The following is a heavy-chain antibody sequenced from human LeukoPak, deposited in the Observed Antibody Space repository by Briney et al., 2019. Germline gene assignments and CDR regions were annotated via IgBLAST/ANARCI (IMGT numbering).Heavy chain of an antibody. CDR3: ATDQRSRSAWGFDY. CDR1: GCTISRYI. Sequence: SETLSLTCAVSGCTISRYIRNWIRQPAGKGLEWLGRIHTSGTTTYSPSFQSRITMSIDTSKKQISLRLSSVTAADTAVYYCATDQRSRSAWGFDYWGRGSLVTVSS. CDR2: IHTSGTT. V-gene: IGHV4-4*07. J-gene: IGHJ4*02. D-gene: IGHD3-16*02.